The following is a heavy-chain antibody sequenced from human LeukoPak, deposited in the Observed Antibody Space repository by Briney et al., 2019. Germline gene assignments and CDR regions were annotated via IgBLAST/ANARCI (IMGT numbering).Heavy chain of an antibody. D-gene: IGHD1-1*01. CDR2: MYSSGST. J-gene: IGHJ6*03. Sequence: TSETLSLTCTVSGGSISSYYWSWIRQPPGKGLEGIGYMYSSGSTNYNPSLKSRVTISVDTSKNQFSLKLSSVTAADTAVYYCARRVMLETIDYYYYYMDVWGKGTTVTVSS. CDR3: ARRVMLETIDYYYYYMDV. CDR1: GGSISSYY. V-gene: IGHV4-4*09.